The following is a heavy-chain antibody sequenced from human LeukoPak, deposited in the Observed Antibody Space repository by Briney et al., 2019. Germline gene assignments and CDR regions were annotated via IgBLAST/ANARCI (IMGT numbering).Heavy chain of an antibody. D-gene: IGHD1-26*01. V-gene: IGHV3-15*07. CDR2: IKSKTDGGTT. CDR3: TTDLSGSYLVY. Sequence: PGGSLRLSCAASGFTFSSYGMHWVRQAPGKGLEWVGRIKSKTDGGTTDYAAPVKGRFTISRDDSKNTLYLQMNSLKTEDTAVYYCTTDLSGSYLVYWGQGTLVTVSS. CDR1: GFTFSSYG. J-gene: IGHJ4*02.